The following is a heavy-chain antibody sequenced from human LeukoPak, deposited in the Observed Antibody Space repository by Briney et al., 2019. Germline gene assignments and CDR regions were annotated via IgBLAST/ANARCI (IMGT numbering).Heavy chain of an antibody. CDR3: ARTYYYDSSGYPKLNDY. V-gene: IGHV4-38-2*01. CDR1: GYSISSGYY. Sequence: SETLSLTCAVSGYSISSGYYWGWIRQPPGKGLEWIGSIYHSGSTYYNPSLKSRVTISVDTSKNQFSLKLSSVNAADTAVYYCARTYYYDSSGYPKLNDYWGQGTLVTVSS. D-gene: IGHD3-22*01. J-gene: IGHJ4*02. CDR2: IYHSGST.